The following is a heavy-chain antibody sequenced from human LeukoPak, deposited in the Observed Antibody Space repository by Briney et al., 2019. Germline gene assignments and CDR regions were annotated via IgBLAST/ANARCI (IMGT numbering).Heavy chain of an antibody. CDR1: GGSISSYY. Sequence: PSETLSLTCTVSGGSISSYYWSWIRQPPGKGLEWIGYIYYSGSTNYNPSPKSRVTISVDTSKNQFSLKLSSVTAADTAVYYCARDIGYGDPQGLDYWGQGTLVTVSS. CDR3: ARDIGYGDPQGLDY. D-gene: IGHD4-17*01. J-gene: IGHJ4*02. CDR2: IYYSGST. V-gene: IGHV4-59*01.